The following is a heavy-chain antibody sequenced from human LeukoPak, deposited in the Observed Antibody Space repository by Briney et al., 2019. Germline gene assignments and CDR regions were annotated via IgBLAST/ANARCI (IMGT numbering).Heavy chain of an antibody. J-gene: IGHJ4*02. CDR3: AREFPGTDLSFDY. CDR1: GFTFSSYS. Sequence: NPGGSLRLSCAASGFTFSSYSMNWVRQAPGKGLEWVSSISSSSSYIYYADSVKGRFTISRDNAKNSLYLQMNSLRAEDTAVYYCAREFPGTDLSFDYWGQGTLVTVSS. CDR2: ISSSSSYI. V-gene: IGHV3-21*01. D-gene: IGHD3-10*01.